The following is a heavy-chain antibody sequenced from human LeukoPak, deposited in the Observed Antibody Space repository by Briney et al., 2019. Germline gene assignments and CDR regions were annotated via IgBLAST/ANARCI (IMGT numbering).Heavy chain of an antibody. CDR1: GGSFSGYY. CDR2: INHSGST. J-gene: IGHJ5*02. V-gene: IGHV4-34*01. Sequence: SETLSLTCAVYGGSFSGYYWSWIRQPPGKGLEWIGEINHSGSTNYNPSLKSRVTISVDTSKNQFSLKLSSVTAADTAVYYCASPRSPNSSGWANWFDPWGQGTLVTVSS. D-gene: IGHD6-19*01. CDR3: ASPRSPNSSGWANWFDP.